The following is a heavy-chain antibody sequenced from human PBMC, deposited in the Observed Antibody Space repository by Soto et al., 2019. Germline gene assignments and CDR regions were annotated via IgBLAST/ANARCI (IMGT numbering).Heavy chain of an antibody. Sequence: EVQLVESGGGLVKPGGSLRLSCAGSGLTLSSYGMTWVRQAPGKGLEWVSSISAITNYKYSADSLQDRFTISRDNAKNSLYLQMNSLRAEDTAVYYCAGGSRDTSGYYDFDYWGQGTLVTVSS. CDR2: ISAITNYK. V-gene: IGHV3-21*02. CDR1: GLTLSSYG. D-gene: IGHD3-22*01. J-gene: IGHJ4*02. CDR3: AGGSRDTSGYYDFDY.